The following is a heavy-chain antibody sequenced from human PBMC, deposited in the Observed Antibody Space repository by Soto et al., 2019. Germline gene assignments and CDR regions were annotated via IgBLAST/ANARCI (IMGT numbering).Heavy chain of an antibody. Sequence: QVQLQESGPILVKPSQTLSLTCTVSGGSISSVYDYWSWIRQSPDKGLEWIGHIYDGGSTYNNPSPTRRVTLPVHTSKNQFSLQLRSVTAADTAVCYCASGPSGDKVDYWGQGTLVTVSS. CDR2: IYDGGST. D-gene: IGHD7-27*01. J-gene: IGHJ4*02. V-gene: IGHV4-30-4*01. CDR1: GGSISSVYDY. CDR3: ASGPSGDKVDY.